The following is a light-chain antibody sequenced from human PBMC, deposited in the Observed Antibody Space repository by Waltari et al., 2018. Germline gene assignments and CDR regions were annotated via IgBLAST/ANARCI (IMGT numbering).Light chain of an antibody. Sequence: IQMTQSPSPLSASVEDRVNITCRASQSISNWLAWYQLKPGKAPNLLISRASSLDSGVPSRFSGNGSGTEFTLTISSLQPDDLATYYCQQYHSSSRTFGQGTKVEIK. J-gene: IGKJ1*01. CDR2: RAS. CDR1: QSISNW. V-gene: IGKV1-5*03. CDR3: QQYHSSSRT.